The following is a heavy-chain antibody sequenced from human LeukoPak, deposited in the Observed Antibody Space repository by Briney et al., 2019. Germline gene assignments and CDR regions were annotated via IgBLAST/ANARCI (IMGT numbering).Heavy chain of an antibody. CDR3: ASARYFDWSHYYYFDY. D-gene: IGHD3-9*01. CDR2: IIPIFGTA. CDR1: GGTFSSYA. V-gene: IGHV1-69*01. J-gene: IGHJ4*02. Sequence: SVKVSCKASGGTFSSYAISWVRQAPGQGLEWMGGIIPIFGTANYAQKFQGRVTITADESTSTAYMELSSLRSEDTAVYYCASARYFDWSHYYYFDYWGQGTLVTVSS.